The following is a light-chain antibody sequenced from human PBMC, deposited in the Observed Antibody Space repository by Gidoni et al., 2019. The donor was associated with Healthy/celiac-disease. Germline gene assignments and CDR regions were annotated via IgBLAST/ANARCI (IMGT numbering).Light chain of an antibody. Sequence: DIQMTQSPSSLSASVGDRVTITCQASQDISNYFNWYQQKPVKAPKLLIYDASNLETGVPSRFSGSGSGTDFTFPISSLQPEDIATYYCQQYDNLPFTFGPGTKVDIK. J-gene: IGKJ3*01. V-gene: IGKV1-33*01. CDR2: DAS. CDR1: QDISNY. CDR3: QQYDNLPFT.